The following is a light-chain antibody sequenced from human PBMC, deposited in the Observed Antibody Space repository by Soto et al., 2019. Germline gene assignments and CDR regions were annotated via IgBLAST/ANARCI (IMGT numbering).Light chain of an antibody. Sequence: EIVLTQSPGTLSLSPGETATLSCRASQYVGTRLAWYQHKPGQAPRLLIYYMSKRATGIPARFSGSGSGTDFTLTISRLAPEDFAIYYCHQRQSWPRTFGQGTKVDIK. CDR2: YMS. CDR1: QYVGTR. J-gene: IGKJ1*01. CDR3: HQRQSWPRT. V-gene: IGKV3-11*01.